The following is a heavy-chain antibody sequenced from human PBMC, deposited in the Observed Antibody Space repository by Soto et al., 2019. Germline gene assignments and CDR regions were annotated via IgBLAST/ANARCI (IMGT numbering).Heavy chain of an antibody. CDR3: ARPSSSWYGSHNWFDP. CDR2: IKQDGSEK. D-gene: IGHD6-13*01. V-gene: IGHV3-7*05. J-gene: IGHJ5*02. Sequence: GGSLRLSCAASGFTFSSYWMSWVRQAPGKVLEWVANIKQDGSEKYYVDSVKGRFTISRDNAKNSLYLQTNSLRAEDTAVYYCARPSSSWYGSHNWFDPWGQGTLVTVSS. CDR1: GFTFSSYW.